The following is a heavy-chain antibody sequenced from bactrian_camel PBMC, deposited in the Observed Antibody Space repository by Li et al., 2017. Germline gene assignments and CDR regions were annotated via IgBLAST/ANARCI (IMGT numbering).Heavy chain of an antibody. CDR2: IYTGSSGI. V-gene: IGHV3S1*01. Sequence: HVQLVESGGGSVQAGGSLRLSCAASEYTSRRICIAWFRQVPGKEREGVAAIYTGSSGIAYTDSVKGRFTISQDKAKNAMYLQMNSLKTEDTAAYSCAAFGGGDCPISGYEGQGTQVTVS. J-gene: IGHJ4*01. CDR1: EYTSRRIC. D-gene: IGHD2*01.